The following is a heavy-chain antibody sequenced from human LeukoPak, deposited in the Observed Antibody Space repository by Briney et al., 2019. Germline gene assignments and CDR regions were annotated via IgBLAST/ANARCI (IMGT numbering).Heavy chain of an antibody. Sequence: PSETLSLTCTVSGGSISSSSYYWGWIRQPPGKGLERIGSIYYSGSTYYNPSLKSRVTISVDTSKNQFSLKLSSVTAADTAVYYCARAGRVGATAGYYYYYMDVWGKGTTVTVSS. V-gene: IGHV4-39*01. D-gene: IGHD1-26*01. CDR1: GGSISSSSYY. CDR2: IYYSGST. CDR3: ARAGRVGATAGYYYYYMDV. J-gene: IGHJ6*03.